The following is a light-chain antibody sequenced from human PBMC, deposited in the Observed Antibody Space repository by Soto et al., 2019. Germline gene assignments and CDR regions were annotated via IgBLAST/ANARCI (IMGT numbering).Light chain of an antibody. V-gene: IGKV3-11*01. CDR3: QQRSNWPTLT. CDR2: DAS. CDR1: QSVSSY. Sequence: EIVLTQSPATLSLSPGERATLSCRASQSVSSYLAWYQQKPGQAPRLLISDASNRATGIPARFSGSGSGTDFTLTISSLEPEDFAVYYCQQRSNWPTLTFGGGTKVAIK. J-gene: IGKJ4*01.